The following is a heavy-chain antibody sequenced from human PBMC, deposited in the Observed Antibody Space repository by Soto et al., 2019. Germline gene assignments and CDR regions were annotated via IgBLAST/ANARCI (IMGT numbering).Heavy chain of an antibody. CDR3: VSASSRIVAAGYYYYAMDA. J-gene: IGHJ6*02. D-gene: IGHD5-12*01. Sequence: ASVKVSCKASGYTFTSYYMHWVRQAPGQGLEWMGIIRPSGGSTTYAQKFQGRVNMTRDTSTSTVYMELSSLRSEDMALYYCVSASSRIVAAGYYYYAMDAWCQGTTVTVSS. CDR2: IRPSGGST. V-gene: IGHV1-46*01. CDR1: GYTFTSYY.